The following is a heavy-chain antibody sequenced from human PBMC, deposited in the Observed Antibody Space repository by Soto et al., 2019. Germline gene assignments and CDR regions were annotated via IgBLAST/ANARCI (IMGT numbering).Heavy chain of an antibody. Sequence: EVQLVESGGGLVQPGGSLRLSCVVSGFSLRSYWMSWVRQAPGKGLEWVANIKEDGSEKYYVDSVKGRFTISRDNAKNSMYLQMNSLRDEDTAVYYCARPPGAETSYWGQGTLGTVSS. V-gene: IGHV3-7*01. D-gene: IGHD4-17*01. CDR1: GFSLRSYW. CDR2: IKEDGSEK. CDR3: ARPPGAETSY. J-gene: IGHJ4*02.